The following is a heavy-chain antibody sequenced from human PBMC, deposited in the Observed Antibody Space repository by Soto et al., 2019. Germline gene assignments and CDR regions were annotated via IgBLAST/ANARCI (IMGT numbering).Heavy chain of an antibody. CDR1: GGSISSYY. Sequence: PSETLCLPCTVSGGSISSYYWRWIRQPPGKGLEWIGYIYYSGSTNYNPSLRSRVTISVDTSKNQFSLQWSSLKASDTAMYYCARQVHTYCYGSGRNWFGPGGQGILVTVSS. J-gene: IGHJ5*02. CDR3: ARQVHTYCYGSGRNWFGP. D-gene: IGHD3-10*01. CDR2: IYYSGST. V-gene: IGHV4-59*08.